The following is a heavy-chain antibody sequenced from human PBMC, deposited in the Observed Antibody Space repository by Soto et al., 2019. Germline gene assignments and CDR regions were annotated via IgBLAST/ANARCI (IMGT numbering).Heavy chain of an antibody. CDR1: GYTFTGYY. CDR3: ARVGYCSGGSCSAGWYYMDV. D-gene: IGHD2-15*01. CDR2: INPNSGGT. Sequence: ASVKVSCKASGYTFTGYYMHWVRQPPGQELEWMGWINPNSGGTNYAQKFQGWVTMTRDTSISTAYMELSRLRSDDTAVYYCARVGYCSGGSCSAGWYYMDVWGKGTTVTVSS. V-gene: IGHV1-2*04. J-gene: IGHJ6*03.